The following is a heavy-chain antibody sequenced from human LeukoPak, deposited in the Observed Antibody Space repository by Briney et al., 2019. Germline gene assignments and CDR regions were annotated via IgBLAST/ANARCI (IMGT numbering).Heavy chain of an antibody. J-gene: IGHJ6*04. D-gene: IGHD6-19*01. CDR3: ARLSRAVLTYGMDV. Sequence: GESLKIFCKGSGYSFTSYWIAWVRQMPGKGLEWMGIIYPGDSDTRYSPSFQRQVTISADNSISTAYLQWSSLKASDTAMYYCARLSRAVLTYGMDVWGKGTTVTVSS. CDR1: GYSFTSYW. V-gene: IGHV5-51*01. CDR2: IYPGDSDT.